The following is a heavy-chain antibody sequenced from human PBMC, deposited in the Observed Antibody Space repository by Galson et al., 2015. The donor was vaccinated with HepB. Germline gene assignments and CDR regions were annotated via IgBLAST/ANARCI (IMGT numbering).Heavy chain of an antibody. D-gene: IGHD6-19*01. CDR2: IYWNDDK. CDR1: GFSLSTSGVG. CDR3: AHRLKGTGWYYFDY. J-gene: IGHJ4*02. V-gene: IGHV2-5*01. Sequence: PALVKPTQTLTLTCTFSGFSLSTSGVGVGWIRQPPGKALEWLAHIYWNDDKFYSPSLKSRLTITKDTSKNQVALTMTNMDPADTATYYCAHRLKGTGWYYFDYWGQGTLVTVSS.